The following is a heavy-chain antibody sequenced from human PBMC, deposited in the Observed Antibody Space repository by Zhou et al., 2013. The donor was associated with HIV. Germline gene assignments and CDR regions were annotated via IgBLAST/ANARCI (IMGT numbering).Heavy chain of an antibody. CDR1: GGTFSSYA. D-gene: IGHD2-2*01. CDR3: ARVGVVVPASLGGYYYYYMDV. J-gene: IGHJ6*03. Sequence: QVQLVQSGAEVKKPGSSVKVSCKASGGTFSSYAISWVRQAPGQGLEWMGGIIPIFGTANYAQKFQGRVTITTDESTSTAYMELSSLRSEDTAVYYCARVGVVVPASLGGYYYYYMDVWGKGTTVTVSS. CDR2: IIPIFGTA. V-gene: IGHV1-69*05.